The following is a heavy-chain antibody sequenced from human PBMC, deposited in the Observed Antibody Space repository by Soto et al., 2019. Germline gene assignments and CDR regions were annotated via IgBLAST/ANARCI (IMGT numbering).Heavy chain of an antibody. Sequence: GESLKISCKGSGYSFTSYWIGWVRQMPGKGLEWMGIIYPGDSDTRYSPSFQGQVTISADKSISTAYLQWSSLKASDTAMYYCARCSANGYYCYGMDFWGQGTTVTVSS. CDR3: ARCSANGYYCYGMDF. V-gene: IGHV5-51*01. D-gene: IGHD1-1*01. J-gene: IGHJ6*02. CDR1: GYSFTSYW. CDR2: IYPGDSDT.